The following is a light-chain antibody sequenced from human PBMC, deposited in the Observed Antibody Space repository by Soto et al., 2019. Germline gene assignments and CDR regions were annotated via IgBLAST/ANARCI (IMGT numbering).Light chain of an antibody. CDR3: CSYASSGTDVV. Sequence: QSALTQPASVSGSPGQSITISCTGTSSNVGSYNLVSWYQQHPGKAPKLMIYEGTKRPSGVSNRFSGFRSGNTASLTISGLQAEDEADYYCCSYASSGTDVVFGGGTKLTVL. V-gene: IGLV2-23*01. CDR1: SSNVGSYNL. J-gene: IGLJ2*01. CDR2: EGT.